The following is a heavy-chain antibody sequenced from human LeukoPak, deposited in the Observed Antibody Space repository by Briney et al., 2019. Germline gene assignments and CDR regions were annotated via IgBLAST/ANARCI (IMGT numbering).Heavy chain of an antibody. Sequence: PGGSLRLSCAASGLTFSKSALTWVRQAPGKGLEWVSSISSTSSYIYYADSVKGRFTISRDNAKNSLYLQMNSLRAEDTAVYYCARDGGNGDYELGYWGQGTLVTVSS. CDR1: GLTFSKSA. V-gene: IGHV3-21*06. D-gene: IGHD4-17*01. CDR3: ARDGGNGDYELGY. CDR2: ISSTSSYI. J-gene: IGHJ4*02.